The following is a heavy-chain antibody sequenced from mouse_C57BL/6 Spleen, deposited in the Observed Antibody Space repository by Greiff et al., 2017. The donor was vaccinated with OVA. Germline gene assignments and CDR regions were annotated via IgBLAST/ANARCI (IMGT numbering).Heavy chain of an antibody. CDR3: ARPGWEEGAWFAY. J-gene: IGHJ3*01. CDR1: GYTFTDYN. Sequence: EVQLQESGPELVKPGASVKIPCKASGYTFTDYNMDWVKQSHGKSLEWIGDINPNNGGTIYNQKFKGKATLTVDKSSSTAYMELRSLTSEDTAVYYCARPGWEEGAWFAYWGQGTLVTVSA. D-gene: IGHD3-2*02. V-gene: IGHV1-18*01. CDR2: INPNNGGT.